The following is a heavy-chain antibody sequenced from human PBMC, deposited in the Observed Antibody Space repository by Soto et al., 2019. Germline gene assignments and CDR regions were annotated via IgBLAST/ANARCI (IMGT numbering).Heavy chain of an antibody. Sequence: QVQLVQSGAEVKKPESSVRVSCKASVGTFNSYAITWVRQAPGQGLEWMGGTIPMFGTTNYAEKFQGRVTISADECTNTTYMELSSLRFEVTAVYYCTRCGIRYHSIGYYLGIDGMDVWGQGTTVIVSS. D-gene: IGHD3-22*01. CDR2: TIPMFGTT. V-gene: IGHV1-69*12. J-gene: IGHJ6*02. CDR1: VGTFNSYA. CDR3: TRCGIRYHSIGYYLGIDGMDV.